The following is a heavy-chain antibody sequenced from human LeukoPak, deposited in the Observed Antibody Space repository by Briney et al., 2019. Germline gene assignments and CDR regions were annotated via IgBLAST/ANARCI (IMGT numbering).Heavy chain of an antibody. D-gene: IGHD5-24*01. J-gene: IGHJ6*03. Sequence: GGSLRLSCAASGFTVSSNYMTWVRQAPGKGLEWVSFISSSSSYIYYADSVKGRFTISRDNAKNSLYLQMNSLRAEDTAVYYCARSEMGYYNYYMDVWGKGTTVTISS. CDR2: ISSSSSYI. V-gene: IGHV3-21*01. CDR1: GFTVSSNY. CDR3: ARSEMGYYNYYMDV.